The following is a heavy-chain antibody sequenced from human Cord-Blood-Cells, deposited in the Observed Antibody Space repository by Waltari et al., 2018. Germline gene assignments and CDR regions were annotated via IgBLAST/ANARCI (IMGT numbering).Heavy chain of an antibody. CDR3: AGGRGGKWAFDI. CDR2: IIPVVGTA. Sequence: QVQLVQSGAEVKKPGSSVKVSCKASGGTFSSYAISWVRQAPGQGLEWMGGIIPVVGTANYEQKFQGRVTITADECTSTAYMGLSSLRSEDTAVYYCAGGRGGKWAFDIWGQGTMVTVSS. J-gene: IGHJ3*02. V-gene: IGHV1-69*01. CDR1: GGTFSSYA. D-gene: IGHD3-10*01.